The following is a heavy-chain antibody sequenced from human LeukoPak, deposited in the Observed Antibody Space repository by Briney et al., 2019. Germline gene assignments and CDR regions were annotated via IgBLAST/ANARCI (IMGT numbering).Heavy chain of an antibody. Sequence: SETLSLTCTVSGGSISSYYWSWIRQPPGKGLEWIGYIYYSGSTNYSPSLKSRVTISVDTSKNQFSLKLSSVTAADTAVYYCALAPGAYYYDSSGYGAFDIWGQGTMVTVSS. CDR1: GGSISSYY. V-gene: IGHV4-59*01. CDR2: IYYSGST. CDR3: ALAPGAYYYDSSGYGAFDI. D-gene: IGHD3-22*01. J-gene: IGHJ3*02.